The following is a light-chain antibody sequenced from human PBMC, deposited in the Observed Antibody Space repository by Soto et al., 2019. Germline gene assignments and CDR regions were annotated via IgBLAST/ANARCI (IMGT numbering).Light chain of an antibody. Sequence: EIVMTQSPATLSVSPGERATLSCRASQSVSSNLAWYQQKPGQAPRLLIFGASPRAPGIPARFSGSGSGTEFTLTISSLQSEDFAVYYCQQYNTWPPITFGPGTRLDIK. CDR3: QQYNTWPPIT. J-gene: IGKJ5*01. V-gene: IGKV3-15*01. CDR1: QSVSSN. CDR2: GAS.